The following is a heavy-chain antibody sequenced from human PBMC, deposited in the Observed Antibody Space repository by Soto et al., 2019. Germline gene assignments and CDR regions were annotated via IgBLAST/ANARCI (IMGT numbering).Heavy chain of an antibody. V-gene: IGHV3-30*18. CDR3: AKDNEGMATIVEAFDI. D-gene: IGHD1-26*01. J-gene: IGHJ3*02. CDR2: ISYEGSNK. CDR1: GLTFSSDG. Sequence: ALRLSCAASGLTFSSDGMHWVRQAAGRGLEWVSVISYEGSNKYYADSVKGRSTISSDNSKNTLYLQMNSLRAEDTAVYYCAKDNEGMATIVEAFDIWGQGTMVTVSS.